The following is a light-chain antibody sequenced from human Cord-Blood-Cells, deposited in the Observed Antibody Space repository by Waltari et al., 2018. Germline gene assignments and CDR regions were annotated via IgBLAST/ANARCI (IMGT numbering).Light chain of an antibody. V-gene: IGKV1-9*01. J-gene: IGKJ3*01. Sequence: SPSFLSASVGDRVTITCRASQGISSSLAWYQQKPGKAPKLLIYAASTLQSGVPSRFSGSGSGTEFTLTISSLQPEDFATYYCQQLNSYPLFTFGPGTKVDIK. CDR1: QGISSS. CDR2: AAS. CDR3: QQLNSYPLFT.